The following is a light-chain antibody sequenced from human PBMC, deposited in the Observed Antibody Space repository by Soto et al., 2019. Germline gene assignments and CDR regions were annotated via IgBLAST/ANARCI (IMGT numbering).Light chain of an antibody. J-gene: IGLJ2*01. V-gene: IGLV7-43*01. CDR3: LLFDGDSVR. CDR2: STT. CDR1: TGAVTSGYY. Sequence: QAVVTQEPSLTVSPGGTVTLTCASSTGAVTSGYYPNWFQQKPGQPPRALIYSTTYRHSWTPARFSGSLLGGKAALTLSGVQPEDEADYYCLLFDGDSVRFGGGTKLTVL.